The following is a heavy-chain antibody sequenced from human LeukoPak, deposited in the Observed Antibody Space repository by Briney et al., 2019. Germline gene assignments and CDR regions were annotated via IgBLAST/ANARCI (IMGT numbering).Heavy chain of an antibody. CDR1: GYTFTSYG. CDR3: ARDWIPLSGSYPFDY. J-gene: IGHJ4*02. V-gene: IGHV1-18*01. D-gene: IGHD1-26*01. Sequence: ASVKVSCKASGYTFTSYGLSWVRQAPGQGLEWMGWISANNGNTNYAQKFQGRVTMTTDTSTNTAYMDLRSLRSDDTAVYYCARDWIPLSGSYPFDYWGQGTLVTVSS. CDR2: ISANNGNT.